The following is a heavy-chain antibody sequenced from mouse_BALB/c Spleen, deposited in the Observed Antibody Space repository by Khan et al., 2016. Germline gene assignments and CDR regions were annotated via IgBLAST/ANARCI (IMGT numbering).Heavy chain of an antibody. J-gene: IGHJ2*01. CDR3: SRGNDVPGSLDY. Sequence: EVQLVESGGGLVPPGGSLTLSCAASGFAFSRFWMSWVRQAPGKGLEWIGEINPDTITIDYTPYLKDRFIISRDNAKNILYLLMSQVRTEATHLYCCSRGNDVPGSLDYWGHGTTLPVSS. CDR2: INPDTITI. D-gene: IGHD2-2*01. CDR1: GFAFSRFW. V-gene: IGHV4-1*02.